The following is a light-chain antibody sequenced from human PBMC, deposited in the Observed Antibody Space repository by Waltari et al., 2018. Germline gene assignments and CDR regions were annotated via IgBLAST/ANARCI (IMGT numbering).Light chain of an antibody. V-gene: IGLV2-8*01. CDR1: SSDVGGYNY. CDR2: EVS. J-gene: IGLJ2*01. CDR3: SSYAGSTHVV. Sequence: SAMTQPPSASGSPGQSVPISCTGTSSDVGGYNYVSWYQQHPGKAPKLMIYEVSKRPSGVPDRFSGSNSGNTASLTVSGLQAEDEADYYCSSYAGSTHVVFGGGTKLTVL.